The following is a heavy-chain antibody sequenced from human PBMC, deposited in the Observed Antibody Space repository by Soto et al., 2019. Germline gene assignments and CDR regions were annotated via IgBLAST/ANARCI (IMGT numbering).Heavy chain of an antibody. Sequence: PSETLSLTCAAYGGSFSGYYWSWIRQPPGKGLEWIGEINHSGSTNYNPSLKSRVTISVDTSKNQFSLKLSSVTAADTAVYYCARYCSGGSCYADAFDIWGQGTMVTV. CDR3: ARYCSGGSCYADAFDI. V-gene: IGHV4-34*01. D-gene: IGHD2-15*01. CDR1: GGSFSGYY. J-gene: IGHJ3*02. CDR2: INHSGST.